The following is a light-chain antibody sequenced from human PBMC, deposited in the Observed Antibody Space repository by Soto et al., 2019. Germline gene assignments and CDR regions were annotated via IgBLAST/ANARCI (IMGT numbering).Light chain of an antibody. CDR2: AAS. CDR3: QHSYSSRT. Sequence: DIQMTQSPSSLSASIGDRVTISCRASQDIGAYVNWYQHKQGKAPRVLMYAASILKSGAPPRFSGSGVGRDFTLTMSDLQPAEFATYYCQHSYSSRTVGQATKVERK. J-gene: IGKJ1*01. CDR1: QDIGAY. V-gene: IGKV1-39*01.